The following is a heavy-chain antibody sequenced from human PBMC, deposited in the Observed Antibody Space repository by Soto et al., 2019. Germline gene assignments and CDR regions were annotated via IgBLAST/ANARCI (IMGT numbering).Heavy chain of an antibody. V-gene: IGHV1-69*13. CDR2: FIPVYRTL. D-gene: IGHD3-3*01. Sequence: SVKVSCKASGGSFGNSAINWVLQTPVQGLEWLGGFIPVYRTLNYAQKFQGRVTITADESTGTAYMTLSSLASDDTAVYYCATGVIWIGYFTVDSWGQGTRVTVSS. CDR3: ATGVIWIGYFTVDS. CDR1: GGSFGNSA. J-gene: IGHJ4*02.